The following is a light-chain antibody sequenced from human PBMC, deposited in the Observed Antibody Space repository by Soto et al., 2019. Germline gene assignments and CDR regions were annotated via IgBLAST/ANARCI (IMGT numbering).Light chain of an antibody. CDR2: RDN. Sequence: QSVLTQPPSASGTPGQRVTISCSGSSSNIGSSYVYWYRQLPGTAPKLLMYRDNQRPSGVPDRFSGSKSGTSASLAISGLLSEDEADYYCATWDDSLSVVVFGGGTKLTVL. V-gene: IGLV1-47*01. CDR3: ATWDDSLSVVV. CDR1: SSNIGSSY. J-gene: IGLJ2*01.